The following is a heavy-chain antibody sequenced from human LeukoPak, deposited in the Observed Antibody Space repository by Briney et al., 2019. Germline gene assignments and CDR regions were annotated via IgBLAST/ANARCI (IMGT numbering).Heavy chain of an antibody. CDR3: ATRRDGYEADY. CDR2: INHSGST. J-gene: IGHJ4*02. Sequence: SETLSLTCAVYGGSFSGYYWSWIRQPPGKGLEWIGEINHSGSTNYNPSLKSRVTISVDTSKNQFSLKLSSVTAADTAVYYCATRRDGYEADYWGQGTLVTVSS. CDR1: GGSFSGYY. V-gene: IGHV4-34*01. D-gene: IGHD5-24*01.